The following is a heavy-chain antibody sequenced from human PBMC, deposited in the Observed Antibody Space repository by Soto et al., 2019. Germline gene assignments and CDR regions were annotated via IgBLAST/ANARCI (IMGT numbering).Heavy chain of an antibody. V-gene: IGHV3-30-3*01. CDR1: GFTFSSYA. D-gene: IGHD7-27*01. CDR2: ISYDGSNK. Sequence: PGESLKISCAASGFTFSSYAMHWVRQAPGKGLEWVAVISYDGSNKYYADSVKGRFTISRDNSKNTLYLQMNSLRAEDTAVYYCARGLLGMGTTGQVDVWGQGTTVTVSS. J-gene: IGHJ6*02. CDR3: ARGLLGMGTTGQVDV.